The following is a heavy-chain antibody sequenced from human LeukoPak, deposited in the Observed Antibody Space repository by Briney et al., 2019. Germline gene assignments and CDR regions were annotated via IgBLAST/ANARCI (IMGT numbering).Heavy chain of an antibody. CDR1: GGSISSSSYY. Sequence: SETLSLTCTVSGGSISSSSYYWGWIRQPPGKGLEWIGYIYYSGSTSYNPSLKSRVTISVDTAKNQFSLKLSSVTAADTAVYYCARDGSVGSYYYYMDVWGKGTTVTVSS. D-gene: IGHD1-26*01. CDR2: IYYSGST. V-gene: IGHV4-61*01. J-gene: IGHJ6*03. CDR3: ARDGSVGSYYYYMDV.